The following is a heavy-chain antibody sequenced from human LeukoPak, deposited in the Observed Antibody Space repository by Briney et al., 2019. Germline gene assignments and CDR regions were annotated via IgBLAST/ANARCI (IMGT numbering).Heavy chain of an antibody. CDR3: ATDPHLGYDYDY. J-gene: IGHJ4*02. CDR2: FDPEDGET. V-gene: IGHV1-24*01. CDR1: GYTLTELS. Sequence: ASVKVSCKVSGYTLTELSMHWVRQAPGKGLEWMGGFDPEDGETIYAQKFQGRVTMTEDTSTDTAYMELSSLRFEDTAVYYCATDPHLGYDYDYWGQGTLVTVSS. D-gene: IGHD5-12*01.